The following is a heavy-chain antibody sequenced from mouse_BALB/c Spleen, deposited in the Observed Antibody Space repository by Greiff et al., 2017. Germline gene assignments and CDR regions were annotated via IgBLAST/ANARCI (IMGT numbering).Heavy chain of an antibody. D-gene: IGHD2-1*01. CDR1: GYTFTSYW. CDR3: ARGRYGNSFAY. Sequence: VQLQQPGAELVKPGAPVKLSCKASGYTFTSYWMNWVKQRPVRGLEWIGRIDPSDSETHYNQKFKDKATLTVDKSSSTAYIQLSSLTSEDSAVYYCARGRYGNSFAYWGQGTLVTVSA. J-gene: IGHJ3*01. CDR2: IDPSDSET. V-gene: IGHV1-69*02.